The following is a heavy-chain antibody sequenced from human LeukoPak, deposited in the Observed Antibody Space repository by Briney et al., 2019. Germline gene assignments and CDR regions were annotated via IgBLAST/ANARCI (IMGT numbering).Heavy chain of an antibody. CDR3: AREPAGSYASSGYLDY. J-gene: IGHJ4*02. CDR2: ISAYNGNT. CDR1: GYTFTSYG. Sequence: APSVKVSCKASGYTFTSYGISWVRQAPGQGLEWMGWISAYNGNTNYAQKLQGRVTMTTDTSTSTAYMELRSLRSDDTAVYYCAREPAGSYASSGYLDYWGQGTLVTVSS. D-gene: IGHD3-22*01. V-gene: IGHV1-18*01.